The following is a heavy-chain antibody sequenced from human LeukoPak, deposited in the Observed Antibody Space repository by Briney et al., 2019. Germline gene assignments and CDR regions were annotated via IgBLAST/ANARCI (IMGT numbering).Heavy chain of an antibody. CDR1: GFTFSDYY. J-gene: IGHJ6*02. CDR3: ASGRDYYDSSGYISYYYGMDV. CDR2: ISNSGSPI. Sequence: GSLRLSCAASGFTFSDYYMSWIRQAPGKGLEWISYISNSGSPIYYADSVKGRFTISRDNAKNSLYLQMNSLRAEDTAVYYCASGRDYYDSSGYISYYYGMDVWGQGTTVTVSS. D-gene: IGHD3-22*01. V-gene: IGHV3-11*04.